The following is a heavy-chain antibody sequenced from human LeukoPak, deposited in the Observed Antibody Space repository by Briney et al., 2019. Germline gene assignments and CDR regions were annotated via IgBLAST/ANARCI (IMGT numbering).Heavy chain of an antibody. J-gene: IGHJ4*02. D-gene: IGHD3-16*01. CDR1: GFTFSSYG. CDR2: ISGSGGST. V-gene: IGHV3-23*01. Sequence: GGSLRLSCAASGFTFSSYGMSWVHQAPGKGLELVSAISGSGGSTYYAVSVKGRFTISRDNSKNTLYLEMNSLRAEDTAAYYCARDRTGPAGEFDYWGQGTLVTVSS. CDR3: ARDRTGPAGEFDY.